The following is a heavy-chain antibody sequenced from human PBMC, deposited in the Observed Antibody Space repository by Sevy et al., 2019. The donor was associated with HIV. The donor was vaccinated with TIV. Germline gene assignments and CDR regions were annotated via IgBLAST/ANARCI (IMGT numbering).Heavy chain of an antibody. D-gene: IGHD3-22*01. J-gene: IGHJ3*02. CDR2: INPSGGST. V-gene: IGHV1-46*01. CDR1: GYTFTSYY. Sequence: ASVKVSCKASGYTFTSYYMHWVRQAPGQGLEWMGIINPSGGSTSYAQKFQGRVTMTRDTSTVTVYMELSSLRSEDTAVYYCARTPTYYYDSSGHDAFDIWGQGTMVTVSS. CDR3: ARTPTYYYDSSGHDAFDI.